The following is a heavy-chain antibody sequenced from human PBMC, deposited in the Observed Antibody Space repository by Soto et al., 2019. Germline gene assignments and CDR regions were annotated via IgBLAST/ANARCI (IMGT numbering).Heavy chain of an antibody. J-gene: IGHJ6*02. D-gene: IGHD2-8*01. CDR1: GFIFTRYS. Sequence: GGSLRLSCAASGFIFTRYSMNWVRQAPGKGLEWVSRVGVSGGSIYYADSVKGRFTISRENAQNSLYLQMNSLRVADTAVYYCVRDNGGMEVYGQGTTVTVSS. CDR2: VGVSGGSI. V-gene: IGHV3-48*04. CDR3: VRDNGGMEV.